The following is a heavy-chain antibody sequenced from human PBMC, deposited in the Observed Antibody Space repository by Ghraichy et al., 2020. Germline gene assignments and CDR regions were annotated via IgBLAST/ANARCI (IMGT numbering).Heavy chain of an antibody. CDR3: AREGPNGDVDY. Sequence: ESLNISCTVSGGSISSYYWSWIRQPPGKGLEWIGYIYYSGSTNYNPHLKSRGTISIDTSKNQFSLKLSSVTAADTAVYYCAREGPNGDVDYWGLGTLVTVSS. J-gene: IGHJ4*02. CDR1: GGSISSYY. CDR2: IYYSGST. V-gene: IGHV4-59*01. D-gene: IGHD4-17*01.